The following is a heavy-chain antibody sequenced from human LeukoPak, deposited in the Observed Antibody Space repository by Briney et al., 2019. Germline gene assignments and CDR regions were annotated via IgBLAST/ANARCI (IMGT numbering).Heavy chain of an antibody. V-gene: IGHV3-7*01. J-gene: IGHJ5*02. D-gene: IGHD4-17*01. Sequence: GGSLRLSCAASGFTFSSYWMSWVRQAPGKGLEWVANIKQDGSEKYYVDSVKGRFTISRDNAKNSLYLQMNSLRAEDTAVYYCVSGLTVTTRYNCFDPWGQGTLVTVSS. CDR3: VSGLTVTTRYNCFDP. CDR1: GFTFSSYW. CDR2: IKQDGSEK.